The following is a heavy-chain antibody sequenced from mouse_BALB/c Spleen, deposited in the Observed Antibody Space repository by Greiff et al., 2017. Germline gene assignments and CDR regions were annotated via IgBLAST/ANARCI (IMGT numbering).Heavy chain of an antibody. CDR3: ARWLPPFAY. D-gene: IGHD2-2*01. CDR1: GYTFTSYW. V-gene: IGHV1S81*02. Sequence: QVQLQQPGAELVKPGASVKLSCKASGYTFTSYWMHWVKQRPGQGLEWIGEINPSNGRTNYTEKFKSKATLTVDKSSSTAYMQLSSLTSEDSAVYYCARWLPPFAYWGQGTLVTVSA. J-gene: IGHJ3*01. CDR2: INPSNGRT.